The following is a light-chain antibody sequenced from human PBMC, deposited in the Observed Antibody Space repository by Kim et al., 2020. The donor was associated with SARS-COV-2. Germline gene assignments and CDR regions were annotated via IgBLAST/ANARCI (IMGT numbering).Light chain of an antibody. CDR3: QQRSDWYT. J-gene: IGKJ2*01. Sequence: LSLSPGERATLSCRASQSVGNYLAWYQQKPGQAPRLLIYDASNRATDIPARFSGSGSGTDFTLTISSLEPEDFAVYYCQQRSDWYTFGQGTKLEI. V-gene: IGKV3-11*01. CDR2: DAS. CDR1: QSVGNY.